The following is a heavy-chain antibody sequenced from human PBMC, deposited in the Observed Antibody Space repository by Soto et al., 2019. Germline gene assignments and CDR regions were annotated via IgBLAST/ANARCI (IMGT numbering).Heavy chain of an antibody. CDR2: IFYSGNT. CDR1: GGSINSYY. J-gene: IGHJ4*02. Sequence: PSETLSLTCTVSGGSINSYYWSWIRQSPGKGLEWIAYIFYSGNTNYNPSLNSRVTLSVDTSKNQFSLKLSSVTAADTAVYYCARGGVRLGPDYWGQGTLVTVSS. CDR3: ARGGVRLGPDY. D-gene: IGHD3-10*01. V-gene: IGHV4-59*12.